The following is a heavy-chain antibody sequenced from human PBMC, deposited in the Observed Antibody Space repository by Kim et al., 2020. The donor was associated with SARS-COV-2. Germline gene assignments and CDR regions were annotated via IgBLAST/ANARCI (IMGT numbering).Heavy chain of an antibody. J-gene: IGHJ5*02. CDR3: ARGGEQQLRS. CDR1: GRSFSGYY. CDR2: INRSGST. Sequence: SETLSLTCAVYGRSFSGYYCSWIRQPPGKGLEWIGEINRSGSTNYDPSLKSRVTISLDTSKNQFSLKLSSVTAADTAVYYCARGGEQQLRSWGQGTRVTV. D-gene: IGHD6-13*01. V-gene: IGHV4-34*01.